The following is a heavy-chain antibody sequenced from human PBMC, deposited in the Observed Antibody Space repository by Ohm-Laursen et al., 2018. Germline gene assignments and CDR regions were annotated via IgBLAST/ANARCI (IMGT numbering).Heavy chain of an antibody. CDR3: VVSEIRYSFTYLADF. Sequence: TLSLTCTVSGDSINNYYWSWIRQPAGKGLEWIGRMYAPGNLNYNPSLNSRVTMSVDTSRNQFYLKMTSVTAADTAVYYCVVSEIRYSFTYLADFWGQGILVTVSS. D-gene: IGHD5-18*01. CDR1: GDSINNYY. CDR2: MYAPGNL. J-gene: IGHJ4*02. V-gene: IGHV4-4*07.